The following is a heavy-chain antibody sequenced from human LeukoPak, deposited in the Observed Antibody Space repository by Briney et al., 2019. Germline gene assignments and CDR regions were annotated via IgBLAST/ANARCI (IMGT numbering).Heavy chain of an antibody. V-gene: IGHV4-39*01. Sequence: SETLSLTCTVSGGSISSSSYYWGRIRQPPGKGLEWIGSIYYSGSTYYNPSLKSRVTISVDTSKNQFSLKLSSVTAADTAVYYCARHSGWYQLPSGNWFDPWGQGTLVTVSS. D-gene: IGHD2-2*01. CDR1: GGSISSSSYY. J-gene: IGHJ5*02. CDR2: IYYSGST. CDR3: ARHSGWYQLPSGNWFDP.